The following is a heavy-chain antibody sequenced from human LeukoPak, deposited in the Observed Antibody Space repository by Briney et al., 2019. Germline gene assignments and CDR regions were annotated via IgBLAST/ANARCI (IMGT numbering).Heavy chain of an antibody. V-gene: IGHV4-38-2*01. CDR3: ARDRITMVRDPMGYFDY. J-gene: IGHJ4*02. D-gene: IGHD3-10*01. CDR1: DYSITSDYY. CDR2: IYHSGTT. Sequence: SETLSLTCAVSDYSITSDYYWGWIRQPPGKGLEWIGSIYHSGTTDYNPSLKSRVTISVDTSKNQFSLKLTSVTAADTAVYYCARDRITMVRDPMGYFDYWGQGTLVTVSS.